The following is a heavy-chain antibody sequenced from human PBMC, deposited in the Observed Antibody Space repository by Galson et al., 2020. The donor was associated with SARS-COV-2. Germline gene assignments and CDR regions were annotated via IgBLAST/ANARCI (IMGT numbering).Heavy chain of an antibody. CDR3: AKCSSPCSWGWIDR. J-gene: IGHJ5*02. V-gene: IGHV3-23*01. CDR1: GFTFSGYS. Sequence: GGSLRLSCAASGFTFSGYSMNWVRQATGKALEWVSAIAGTDGTTLYADSVTGRFTVSRDNSKNTLYLQMNSLRVEDTALYYCAKCSSPCSWGWIDRWGQGTLVTVSS. CDR2: IAGTDGTT. D-gene: IGHD7-27*01.